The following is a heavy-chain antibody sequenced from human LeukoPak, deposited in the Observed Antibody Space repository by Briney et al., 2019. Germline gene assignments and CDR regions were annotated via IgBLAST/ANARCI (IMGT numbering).Heavy chain of an antibody. V-gene: IGHV1-46*01. D-gene: IGHD3-10*01. Sequence: GASVKVSCKASGYTFTDYYIHWLRQAPGQGLEWMGIINPRGGSTSYAQKFQGRVTMTRNTSISTAYMELSSLRSEDTAVYYCARIWFGEASGFDYWGQGTLVTVSS. CDR3: ARIWFGEASGFDY. J-gene: IGHJ4*02. CDR2: INPRGGST. CDR1: GYTFTDYY.